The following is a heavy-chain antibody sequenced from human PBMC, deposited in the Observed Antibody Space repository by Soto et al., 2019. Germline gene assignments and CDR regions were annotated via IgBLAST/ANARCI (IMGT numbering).Heavy chain of an antibody. J-gene: IGHJ4*02. CDR1: GFTFSNAW. CDR3: RTQWLD. CDR2: IKKRADGGTT. Sequence: GGSLRLSCAASGFTFSNAWMSWVRQAPGKGLEWIGLIKKRADGGTTEYAAPLKGRFTISRDDAKTTLYLQMSSLKIEDTAVYYCRTQWLDWGQGTLVTVS. D-gene: IGHD6-19*01. V-gene: IGHV3-15*01.